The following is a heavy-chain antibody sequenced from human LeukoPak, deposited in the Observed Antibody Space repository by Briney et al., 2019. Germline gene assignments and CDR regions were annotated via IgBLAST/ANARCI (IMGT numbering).Heavy chain of an antibody. D-gene: IGHD3-10*01. CDR3: ARQRRESGGVDV. CDR2: IYYSGST. V-gene: IGHV4-39*01. Sequence: SETLSLTCTVSGGSISSSSYYWGWIRQPPGKGLEWIGSIYYSGSTYYNPSLKSRVTISVDTSKNQFSLKLSSVTAADTALYYCARQRRESGGVDVWGQGTTVTVSS. CDR1: GGSISSSSYY. J-gene: IGHJ6*02.